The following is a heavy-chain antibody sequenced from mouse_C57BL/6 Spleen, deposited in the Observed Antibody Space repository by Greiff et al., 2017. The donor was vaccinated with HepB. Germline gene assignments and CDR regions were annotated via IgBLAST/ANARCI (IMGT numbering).Heavy chain of an antibody. D-gene: IGHD2-4*01. CDR1: GYTFTSYW. V-gene: IGHV1-55*01. J-gene: IGHJ2*01. CDR2: IYPGSGST. CDR3: ARGGLRRGYYFDY. Sequence: QVQLQQPGAELVKPGASVNMSCKASGYTFTSYWITWVKQRPGQGLEWIGDIYPGSGSTNYNEKFKSKATLTVDTSSSTAYMQLSSLTSEDSAVYYCARGGLRRGYYFDYWGQGTTLTVSS.